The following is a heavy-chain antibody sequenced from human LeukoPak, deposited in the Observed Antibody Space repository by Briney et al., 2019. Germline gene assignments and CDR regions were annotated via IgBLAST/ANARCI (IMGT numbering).Heavy chain of an antibody. CDR3: ARVKECSGDCYPFEY. CDR1: GGSISSYY. V-gene: IGHV4-59*01. J-gene: IGHJ4*02. CDR2: IYYSGST. Sequence: SETLSLTCTVSGGSISSYYWSWIRQPPGKGLEWIGYIYYSGSTNYNPSLKSRVTISVDTSKNQFSLKLSSVTAADTAVYYCARVKECSGDCYPFEYWGQGTLVTVSS. D-gene: IGHD2-21*02.